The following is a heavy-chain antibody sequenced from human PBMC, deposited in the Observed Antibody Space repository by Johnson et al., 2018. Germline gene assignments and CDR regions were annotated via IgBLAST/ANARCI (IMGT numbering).Heavy chain of an antibody. J-gene: IGHJ3*02. D-gene: IGHD2-21*02. CDR3: AKDPGTEGVTADAFDI. Sequence: QVQLVQSGGGVVQPGRSXRLSCAASGFTFSSYGMHWVRQAPGKGLEWVAVISYDGSNKYYADSVKGRFTISRDNSKNTLYLQMNSLRAEDTAVYYCAKDPGTEGVTADAFDIWGQGTMVTVSS. V-gene: IGHV3-30*18. CDR1: GFTFSSYG. CDR2: ISYDGSNK.